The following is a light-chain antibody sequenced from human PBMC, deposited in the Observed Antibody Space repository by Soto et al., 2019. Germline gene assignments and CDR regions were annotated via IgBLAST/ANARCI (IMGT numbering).Light chain of an antibody. Sequence: EIVLTQSPGTLSLSPGERATLSCRASQSVNSNFLAWYQQKPGQAPRLLIYGASSRATGIPDKFSGSGSGTDFTLTISRLEPEDFGVYYCQQYGSTPWTFGQGTKVDIK. CDR3: QQYGSTPWT. J-gene: IGKJ1*01. CDR1: QSVNSNF. CDR2: GAS. V-gene: IGKV3-20*01.